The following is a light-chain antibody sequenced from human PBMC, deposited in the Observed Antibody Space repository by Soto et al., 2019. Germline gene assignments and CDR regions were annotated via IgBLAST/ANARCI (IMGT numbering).Light chain of an antibody. J-gene: IGKJ1*01. CDR1: QNIYYN. Sequence: ILMTQSPATVSVSPGESATLSCRASQNIYYNVAWYQQRPGQAPRLLIYRASTRAPGVPARFSGSGSETEFTLTISSLQPEDFTVYSCLQYHNLWAFGQGTKLDIK. CDR3: LQYHNLWA. V-gene: IGKV3-15*01. CDR2: RAS.